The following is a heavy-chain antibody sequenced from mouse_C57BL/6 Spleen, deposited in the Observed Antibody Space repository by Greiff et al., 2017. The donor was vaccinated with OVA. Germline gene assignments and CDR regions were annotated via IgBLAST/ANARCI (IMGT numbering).Heavy chain of an antibody. CDR2: IRNKANGYTT. J-gene: IGHJ4*01. CDR1: GFTFTDYY. Sequence: EVKLMESGGGLVQPGGSLSLSCAASGFTFTDYYMSWVRQPPGKALEWLGFIRNKANGYTTEYSASVKGRFTISRDNSQSILYLQMNALRAEDSATYYCARPSSCDAMDYWGQGTSVTVSS. CDR3: ARPSSCDAMDY. V-gene: IGHV7-3*01.